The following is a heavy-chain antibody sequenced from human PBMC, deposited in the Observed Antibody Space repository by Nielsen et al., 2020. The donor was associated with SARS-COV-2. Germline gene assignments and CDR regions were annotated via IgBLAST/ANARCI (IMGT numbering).Heavy chain of an antibody. J-gene: IGHJ5*01. CDR2: IDPTGSHT. CDR3: ARQPRSIISNWFDP. Sequence: KVSCKASGFSFTNYWISWVRQMPGKGLEWMGNIDPTGSHTNYSPSFQGHVTISADKSITTAYLQWSSLEASDSAMYYCARQPRSIISNWFDPWGQGTLVTVST. D-gene: IGHD1-14*01. V-gene: IGHV5-10-1*01. CDR1: GFSFTNYW.